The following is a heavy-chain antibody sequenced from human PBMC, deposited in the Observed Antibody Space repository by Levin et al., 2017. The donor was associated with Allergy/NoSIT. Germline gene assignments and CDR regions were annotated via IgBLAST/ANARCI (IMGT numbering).Heavy chain of an antibody. CDR3: ARARGEYCGGGSCYPHTFDY. J-gene: IGHJ4*02. Sequence: ASVKVSCKASGGTFSSYFFSWVRQAPGQGLEWMGGIIPAFGTTIYAQKFQGRVTITADESTSTAYMELSSLRSEDTAVYYCARARGEYCGGGSCYPHTFDYWGQGTLVTVSS. CDR2: IIPAFGTT. CDR1: GGTFSSYF. V-gene: IGHV1-69*13. D-gene: IGHD2-15*01.